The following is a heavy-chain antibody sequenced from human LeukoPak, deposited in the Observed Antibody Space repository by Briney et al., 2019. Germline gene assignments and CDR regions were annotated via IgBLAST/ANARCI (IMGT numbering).Heavy chain of an antibody. CDR3: ARDGYGGNTNY. D-gene: IGHD4-23*01. Sequence: PGGSLRLSCAASGFTFSSFAMHWVRQAPGKGLEWLAVVSYHGDEYYYADSVKGRFTISRDNSKNTLYLQMSSLRAEDTAIYSCARDGYGGNTNYWGQGTLVTVSS. CDR2: VSYHGDEY. J-gene: IGHJ4*02. V-gene: IGHV3-30-3*01. CDR1: GFTFSSFA.